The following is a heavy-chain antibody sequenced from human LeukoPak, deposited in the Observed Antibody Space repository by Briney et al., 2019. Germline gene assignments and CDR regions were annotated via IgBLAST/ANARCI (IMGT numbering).Heavy chain of an antibody. CDR2: IYYSGST. CDR3: ARGGAEWELSNWFDP. J-gene: IGHJ5*02. Sequence: SETLSLTCTVSGGSISSYYWSWIRQPPGKGLEWIGYIYYSGSTNYNPSLKSRVTISVDTSKNQFSLKLSSVTAADTAVYYCARGGAEWELSNWFDPWGQGPLVTVSS. D-gene: IGHD1-26*01. CDR1: GGSISSYY. V-gene: IGHV4-59*01.